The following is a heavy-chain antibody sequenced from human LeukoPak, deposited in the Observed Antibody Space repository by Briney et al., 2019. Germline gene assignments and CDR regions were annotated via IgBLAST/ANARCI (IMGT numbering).Heavy chain of an antibody. Sequence: SGPTLVKPTQTLTLTCTFSGFSLSTSGVGVGWIRQHTGKAREWLALIYWDDDKRYSPSLRSRLTITKDTSKNQVVLTMTNMVAVDTATYYCAHSLRGYSYGLWGQGTLVTVSS. V-gene: IGHV2-5*02. D-gene: IGHD5-18*01. J-gene: IGHJ4*02. CDR1: GFSLSTSGVG. CDR3: AHSLRGYSYGL. CDR2: IYWDDDK.